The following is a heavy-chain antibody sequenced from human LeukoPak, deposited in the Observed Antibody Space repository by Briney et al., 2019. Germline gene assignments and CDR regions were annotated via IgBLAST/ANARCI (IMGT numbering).Heavy chain of an antibody. CDR1: GGSISSGDYY. J-gene: IGHJ4*02. CDR3: ARDSSGYYHYFDY. CDR2: IYTSGST. V-gene: IGHV4-61*02. Sequence: SQTLSLTCTVSGGSISSGDYYWSWIRQPAGKGLEWIGRIYTSGSTNYNPSLKSRVTMSVDTSKNQFSLKLSSVTAADTAVYYCARDSSGYYHYFDYWGQGTLVTVSS. D-gene: IGHD3-22*01.